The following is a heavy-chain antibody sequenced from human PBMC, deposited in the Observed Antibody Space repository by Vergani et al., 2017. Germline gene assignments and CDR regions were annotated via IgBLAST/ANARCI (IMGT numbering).Heavy chain of an antibody. V-gene: IGHV4-38-2*02. CDR3: GVIMVRSPRPDNWFDS. CDR1: GYSISRGFY. CDR2: MFHTGEA. D-gene: IGHD3-10*01. Sequence: QIQLQESGPGLVKPSETLSLTCSVSGYSISRGFYWAWIRQTPEKGLEWIGGMFHTGEASNSPSLQSRAAFSMDTSKNQFSLQLTSVPAADTSVYFCGVIMVRSPRPDNWFDSWGRGTLVTVSS. J-gene: IGHJ5*01.